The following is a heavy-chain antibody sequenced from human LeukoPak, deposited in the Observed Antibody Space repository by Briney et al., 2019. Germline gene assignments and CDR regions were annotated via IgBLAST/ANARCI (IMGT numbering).Heavy chain of an antibody. CDR3: AKEVYCGGDCSRWFDP. D-gene: IGHD2-21*02. Sequence: PGGSLRLSCAASGITFSSSAMSWVRQAPGRGLEWVSTINGRGGSTYYADSVKGRFTISRDNSKSTLYLQMNSLRAEDTALYYCAKEVYCGGDCSRWFDPWGQGTLVTVSS. J-gene: IGHJ5*02. V-gene: IGHV3-23*01. CDR1: GITFSSSA. CDR2: INGRGGST.